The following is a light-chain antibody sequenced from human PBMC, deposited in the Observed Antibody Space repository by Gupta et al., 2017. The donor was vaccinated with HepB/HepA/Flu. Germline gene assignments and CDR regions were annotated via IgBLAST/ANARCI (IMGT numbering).Light chain of an antibody. V-gene: IGKV1-39*01. CDR3: QQSSSTPKT. CDR1: QSISSY. J-gene: IGKJ1*01. CDR2: AAS. Sequence: DIQMTQSPSSLSASVGDRVTITCRASQSISSYLNWYQQKPGKAPKLLIYAASRVQSGVPSRFSGSGSGTDFTLTISRLQPEDFATYYCQQSSSTPKTFGQGTKLEIK.